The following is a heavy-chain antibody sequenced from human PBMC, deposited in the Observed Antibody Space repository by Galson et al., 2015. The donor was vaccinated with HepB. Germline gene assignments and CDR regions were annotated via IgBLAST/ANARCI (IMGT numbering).Heavy chain of an antibody. CDR3: ARGEPRIAVAGPVGYVDY. CDR1: GFTFSSYA. J-gene: IGHJ4*02. CDR2: ISYDGSNK. V-gene: IGHV3-30-3*01. Sequence: SLRLSCAASGFTFSSYAMHWVRQAPGEGLEWVAVISYDGSNKYYADSVKGRFTISRDNSKNTLYLQMNSLRAEDTAVYYCARGEPRIAVAGPVGYVDYWGQGTLVTVSS. D-gene: IGHD6-19*01.